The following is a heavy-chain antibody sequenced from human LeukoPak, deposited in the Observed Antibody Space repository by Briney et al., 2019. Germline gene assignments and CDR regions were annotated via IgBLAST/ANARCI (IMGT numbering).Heavy chain of an antibody. Sequence: PSETLSLTCTVSGGSISSYYWNWIRQPPGKGLEWIGSIYYSGSTNYNPSLKSRVTISVDTSKNQFSLKLSSVTAADTAVYYCARAYCSGGSCYLGDYWGQGTLVTVSS. J-gene: IGHJ4*02. D-gene: IGHD2-15*01. V-gene: IGHV4-59*01. CDR1: GGSISSYY. CDR2: IYYSGST. CDR3: ARAYCSGGSCYLGDY.